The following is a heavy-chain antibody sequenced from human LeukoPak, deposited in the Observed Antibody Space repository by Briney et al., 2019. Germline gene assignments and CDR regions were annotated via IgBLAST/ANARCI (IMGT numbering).Heavy chain of an antibody. D-gene: IGHD6-13*01. CDR3: ARDGVGSSSWTPNWFDP. CDR2: ISSSGSTI. V-gene: IGHV3-48*03. J-gene: IGHJ5*02. CDR1: GFTFSSYE. Sequence: GGSLRLSCAASGFTFSSYEMNWVRQAPGKGLEWVSYISSSGSTIYYADSVKGRFTISRDNAKNSLYLQMNSLRAEDTAAYYCARDGVGSSSWTPNWFDPWGQGTLVTVSS.